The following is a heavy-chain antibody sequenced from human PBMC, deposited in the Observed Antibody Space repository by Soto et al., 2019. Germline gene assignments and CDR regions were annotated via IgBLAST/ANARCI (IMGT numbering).Heavy chain of an antibody. CDR1: GYTFTSYG. Sequence: QVQLVQSGAEVKKPGASVKVSCKASGYTFTSYGISWVRQAPGQGLEWMGWISAYNGNTNYAQKLQGRVTMTTDTSTSTAYMELRSLRSDDTAVYYCARSPNRNIVLMVYAPTNWFDPWGQGTLVTVSS. CDR3: ARSPNRNIVLMVYAPTNWFDP. CDR2: ISAYNGNT. D-gene: IGHD2-8*01. J-gene: IGHJ5*02. V-gene: IGHV1-18*01.